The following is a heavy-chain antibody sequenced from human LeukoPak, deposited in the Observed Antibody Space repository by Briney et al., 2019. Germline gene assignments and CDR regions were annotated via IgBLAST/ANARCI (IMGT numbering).Heavy chain of an antibody. V-gene: IGHV4-34*01. CDR1: GGSFSGYY. J-gene: IGHJ4*02. CDR3: ARRRNPNTMFVPQGGLKPNKSFDY. CDR2: INHNGST. D-gene: IGHD3-3*01. Sequence: SETLSPSCAAYGGSFSGYYWSWIRQPPGKGLEWIGKINHNGSTNYNPSLKSRVTISVDTSKNKFSLKLSCVNAADTAVYYCARRRNPNTMFVPQGGLKPNKSFDYWGQGTLVTVSS.